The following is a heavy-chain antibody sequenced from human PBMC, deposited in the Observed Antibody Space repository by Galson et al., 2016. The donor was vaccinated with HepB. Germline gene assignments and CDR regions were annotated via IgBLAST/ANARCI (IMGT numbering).Heavy chain of an antibody. Sequence: SLRLSCAASGFTFDDFGMTWVRQAPGKGLEWVSGINWNGGSTGYADSVKGRFTISRDNAKNSLYLQINNLRAEDTALYYCARTAGLDSLDVWGQGTTVTVSS. CDR2: INWNGGST. J-gene: IGHJ6*02. CDR1: GFTFDDFG. D-gene: IGHD3-9*01. V-gene: IGHV3-20*04. CDR3: ARTAGLDSLDV.